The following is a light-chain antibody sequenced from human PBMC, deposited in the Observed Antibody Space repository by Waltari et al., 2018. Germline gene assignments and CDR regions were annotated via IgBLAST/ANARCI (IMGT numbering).Light chain of an antibody. Sequence: QSALTQPPSASGSPGQSVTISYTGTSSDIGGYNYVSWYQHHPDKAPKLMIYEVSKRPSGVPDRFSGSKSDNTASLTVSGLQAEDEADYYCSSYAGSDNFVVFGGGTKLTVL. CDR3: SSYAGSDNFVV. V-gene: IGLV2-8*01. CDR1: SSDIGGYNY. J-gene: IGLJ2*01. CDR2: EVS.